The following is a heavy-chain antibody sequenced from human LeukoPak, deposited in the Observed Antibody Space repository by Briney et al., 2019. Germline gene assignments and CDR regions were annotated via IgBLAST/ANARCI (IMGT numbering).Heavy chain of an antibody. CDR2: TSTNSENT. V-gene: IGHV1-18*01. J-gene: IGHJ4*02. CDR1: GYIFANFG. D-gene: IGHD3-10*01. CDR3: ARRLYGSGRPADY. Sequence: GASVKVSCKTSGYIFANFGIVWVRQAPGRGLEWVGWTSTNSENTRSAQNLKDRVTLTTDTATDTAYMDLRNLRSDDTATYFCARRLYGSGRPADYWGRGTLVIVSA.